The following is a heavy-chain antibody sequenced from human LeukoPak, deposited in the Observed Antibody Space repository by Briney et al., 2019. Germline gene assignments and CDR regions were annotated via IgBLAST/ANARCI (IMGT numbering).Heavy chain of an antibody. Sequence: SETLSLTCTVSGGSISSYCWSWIRQPPGKGLEWVGYIYYSGSTNYNPSLKSRVTISVDTSKNQFSLKLSSVTAADTAVYYCARQFRGDSSGYSWFDPWGQGTLVTVSS. V-gene: IGHV4-59*08. CDR3: ARQFRGDSSGYSWFDP. CDR1: GGSISSYC. CDR2: IYYSGST. D-gene: IGHD3-22*01. J-gene: IGHJ5*02.